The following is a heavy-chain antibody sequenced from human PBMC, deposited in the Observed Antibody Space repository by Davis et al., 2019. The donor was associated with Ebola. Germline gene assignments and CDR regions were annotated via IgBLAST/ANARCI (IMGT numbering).Heavy chain of an antibody. Sequence: GESLKISCAASGFTFSSYAMSWVRQAPGKGLEWVSAISGSGGSTYYADSVKGRFTISRDNSKNTLYLQMNSLRAEDTAVYYCAKVIVVVPAATNSFDYWGQGTLVTVSS. CDR2: ISGSGGST. J-gene: IGHJ4*02. CDR3: AKVIVVVPAATNSFDY. D-gene: IGHD2-2*01. V-gene: IGHV3-23*01. CDR1: GFTFSSYA.